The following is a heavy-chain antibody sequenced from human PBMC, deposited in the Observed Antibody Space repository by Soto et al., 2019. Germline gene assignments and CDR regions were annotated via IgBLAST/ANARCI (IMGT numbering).Heavy chain of an antibody. D-gene: IGHD3-22*01. CDR3: ARLDYDSGGCPSD. CDR2: IYYSGST. J-gene: IGHJ4*02. Sequence: SETLSVTCTVSGGSISSYYWSWIRQPPGKGLEWIGYIYYSGSTNYNPSLKSRVTISVDTSKNQFSLKLSSVTAADPAVYYGARLDYDSGGCPSDWGQGTLVPVSS. V-gene: IGHV4-59*01. CDR1: GGSISSYY.